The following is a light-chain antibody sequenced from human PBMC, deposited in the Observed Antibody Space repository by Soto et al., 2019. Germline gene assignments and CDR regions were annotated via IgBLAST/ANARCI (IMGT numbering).Light chain of an antibody. Sequence: QAVRTQPPSASGTPGQRVTISCSGSSSNIGSNTVNWYQQLPGTAPKLLIYTNDQRPSGVPDRFSGSRPGTSASLAISGLQFEDEADYHCSSWDDNLDAVVFGAGTKVTVL. J-gene: IGLJ1*01. CDR3: SSWDDNLDAVV. V-gene: IGLV1-44*01. CDR1: SSNIGSNT. CDR2: TND.